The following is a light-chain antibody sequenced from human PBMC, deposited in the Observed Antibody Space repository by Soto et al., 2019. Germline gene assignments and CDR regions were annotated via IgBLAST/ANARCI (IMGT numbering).Light chain of an antibody. CDR1: HFISSY. CDR2: TAS. V-gene: IGKV1-39*01. Sequence: DIQMTQSPSSLSASVGDRVTITCRASHFISSYLNWYQQKPGKAPNLLIYTASSLQSGVPSRFSGSGSGTDFTLTISSLQPEDFATYFCQQSYSSPFTFGQGTKLDI. CDR3: QQSYSSPFT. J-gene: IGKJ2*01.